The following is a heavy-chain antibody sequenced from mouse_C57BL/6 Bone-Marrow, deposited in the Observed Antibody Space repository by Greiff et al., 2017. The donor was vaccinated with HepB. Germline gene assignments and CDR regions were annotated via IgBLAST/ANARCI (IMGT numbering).Heavy chain of an antibody. J-gene: IGHJ2*01. D-gene: IGHD2-3*01. V-gene: IGHV1-54*01. CDR3: ARFDGYRVTH. Sequence: QVQLQQSGAELVRPGTSVKVSCKASGYAFTNYLIEWVKQRPGQGLEWIGVINPGSGGTNYNEKFKGKATLTADKSSSTAYMQLSSLTSEDSAVYFCARFDGYRVTHWGQGTTLTVSS. CDR1: GYAFTNYL. CDR2: INPGSGGT.